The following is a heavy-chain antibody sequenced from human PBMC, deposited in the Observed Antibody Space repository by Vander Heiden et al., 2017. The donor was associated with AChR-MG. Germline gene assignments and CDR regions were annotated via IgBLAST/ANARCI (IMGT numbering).Heavy chain of an antibody. CDR1: GGSISSGSYY. J-gene: IGHJ4*02. Sequence: QVQLQESGPGLVTPSQTLSLTCPVSGGSISSGSYYWSGIRQNPGKGLEWIGYIYYRGSTYYNPSLKSRLTISLDTSNNQFSLKLSSMTAADTAVYYCARVGGRTSSSAPFDYWGQGTLVTVSS. CDR2: IYYRGST. V-gene: IGHV4-31*03. D-gene: IGHD6-6*01. CDR3: ARVGGRTSSSAPFDY.